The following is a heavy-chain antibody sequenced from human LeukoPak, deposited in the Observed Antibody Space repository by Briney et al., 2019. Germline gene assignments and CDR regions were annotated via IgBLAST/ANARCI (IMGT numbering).Heavy chain of an antibody. CDR1: GFTFSSYS. D-gene: IGHD3-10*01. J-gene: IGHJ4*02. CDR2: ISSSSSSI. Sequence: GGSLRLSCAASGFTFSSYSMNWVRQAPGKGLEWVSSISSSSSSIYYADSVKGRFTISRDNAKNSLYLQTNSLRAEDTAVYYCARDTWFGDKFDYWGQGTLVTVSS. V-gene: IGHV3-21*01. CDR3: ARDTWFGDKFDY.